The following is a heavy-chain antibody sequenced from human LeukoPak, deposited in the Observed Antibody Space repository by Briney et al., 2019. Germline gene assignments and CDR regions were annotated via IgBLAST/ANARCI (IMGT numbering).Heavy chain of an antibody. D-gene: IGHD3-10*01. V-gene: IGHV3-30*02. CDR1: GFTFSSYG. CDR2: IRYDGSNK. J-gene: IGHJ4*02. CDR3: ATPTYYYGSGSYYNPLDY. Sequence: GGSLRLSCASSGFTFSSYGMHWVRQAPGKGLEWVAFIRYDGSNKYYADSVTGRFNICRDNSKNTLYLQMNSLRAEYTAGYYCATPTYYYGSGSYYNPLDYWGQGTLVTVSS.